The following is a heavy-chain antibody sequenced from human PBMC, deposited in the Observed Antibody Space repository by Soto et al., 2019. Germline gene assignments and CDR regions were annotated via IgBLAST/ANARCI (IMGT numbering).Heavy chain of an antibody. CDR3: ARGRDNWNSDAFDI. CDR1: GYTVTSYD. V-gene: IGHV1-8*01. D-gene: IGHD1-7*01. Sequence: ASVKVSCKASGYTVTSYDINWVRQATGQGLEWMGWMNPNSGNTGYAQKFQGRVTMTRNTSISTAYMELSSLRSEDTAVYYCARGRDNWNSDAFDIWGQGTMVTVSS. CDR2: MNPNSGNT. J-gene: IGHJ3*02.